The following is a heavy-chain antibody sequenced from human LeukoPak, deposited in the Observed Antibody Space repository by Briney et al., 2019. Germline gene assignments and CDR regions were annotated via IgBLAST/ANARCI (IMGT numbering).Heavy chain of an antibody. CDR2: IYYSGST. CDR3: ARSSEGRYYYDSSGFSYYYYYMDV. CDR1: GGSISSYY. V-gene: IGHV4-59*01. J-gene: IGHJ6*03. Sequence: SETLSLTCTVSGGSISSYYWSWLRQPPGKGLEWIGYIYYSGSTYYNPSLRSRVTISVDTSKKQFSLKLSSVTAADTAVYYCARSSEGRYYYDSSGFSYYYYYMDVWGKGTTVTISS. D-gene: IGHD3-22*01.